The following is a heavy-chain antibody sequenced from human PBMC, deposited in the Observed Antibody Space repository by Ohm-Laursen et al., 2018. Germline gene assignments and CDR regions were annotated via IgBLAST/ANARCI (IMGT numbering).Heavy chain of an antibody. CDR3: AKKGSTTCYYYYGMDV. D-gene: IGHD2-2*01. CDR2: ISGSGVST. V-gene: IGHV3-23*01. Sequence: SLRLSCAAPGFTFSSYAMSWVRQAPGKGLEWVSAISGSGVSTFYADSVKGRFTISRDNAKNSLYLQMNSLRAEDTAFYYCAKKGSTTCYYYYGMDVWGQGTTVTVSS. J-gene: IGHJ6*02. CDR1: GFTFSSYA.